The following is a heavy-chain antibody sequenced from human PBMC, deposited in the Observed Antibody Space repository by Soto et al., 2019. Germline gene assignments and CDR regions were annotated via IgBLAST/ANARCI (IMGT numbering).Heavy chain of an antibody. CDR2: VIPIFGTA. Sequence: QVQLVQSGAEVKKPGSSVKVSCKASGGTFSSYAISWVRQAPGQGVEWMGGVIPIFGTANYAQKCQGRVTITADESTKTAYMELSSLRSKDTAVYYCARDTGYSSSWYHYWGQGTLVTVSS. V-gene: IGHV1-69*12. J-gene: IGHJ4*02. CDR1: GGTFSSYA. D-gene: IGHD6-13*01. CDR3: ARDTGYSSSWYHY.